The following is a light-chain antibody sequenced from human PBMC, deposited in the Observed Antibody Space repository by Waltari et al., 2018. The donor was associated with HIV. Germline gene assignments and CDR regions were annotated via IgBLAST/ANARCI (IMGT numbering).Light chain of an antibody. Sequence: QSVLTQPPSASGTPEQRVTISCSGSGSNIGSDTVNGYQQLPVTAPKLLIYSNNQRPSGVPDRFSGSKSGTSASLAISGLQSEDEADYYCAAWDDSLNGRVVFGGGTKLTVL. V-gene: IGLV1-44*01. J-gene: IGLJ2*01. CDR3: AAWDDSLNGRVV. CDR2: SNN. CDR1: GSNIGSDT.